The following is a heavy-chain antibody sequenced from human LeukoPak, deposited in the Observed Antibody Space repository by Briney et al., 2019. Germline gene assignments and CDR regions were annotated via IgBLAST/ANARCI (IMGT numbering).Heavy chain of an antibody. J-gene: IGHJ6*03. Sequence: ASVKVSCKASGYTFTNYGISWVRQAPGQGLEWMGWISAYNGNTNYAQKLQGRVTMTTDTSTSTAYMELRSLRSDDTAVYYCARETYYDSSGYPPGGYYYYMDVWGKGTTVTVSS. D-gene: IGHD3-22*01. V-gene: IGHV1-18*01. CDR3: ARETYYDSSGYPPGGYYYYMDV. CDR1: GYTFTNYG. CDR2: ISAYNGNT.